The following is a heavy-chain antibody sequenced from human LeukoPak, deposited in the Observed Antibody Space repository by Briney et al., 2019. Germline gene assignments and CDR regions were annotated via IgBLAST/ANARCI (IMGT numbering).Heavy chain of an antibody. J-gene: IGHJ6*02. CDR3: ARGHYGMDA. V-gene: IGHV3-7*01. Sequence: GGSLRPSCAASGFSFSTYWMAWVRQAPGKGLEWVANINQDESEKYYLDSVKGRFTISRDNAKNSLYLQINSLRAEDTAVYYCARGHYGMDAWGQGTTVTVSS. CDR1: GFSFSTYW. CDR2: INQDESEK.